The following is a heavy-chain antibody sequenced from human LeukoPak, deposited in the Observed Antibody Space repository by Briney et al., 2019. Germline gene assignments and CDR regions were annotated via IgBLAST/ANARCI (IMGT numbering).Heavy chain of an antibody. Sequence: GGSLRLSCAASGFAFSSYAMSWVRQAPGKGLEWVSAISGSGGSTYYADSVKGRFTISRDNSKNTLYLQMNSLRAEDTAVYYCAKGLVLWFEEPNAFDIWGQGTMVTVSS. CDR3: AKGLVLWFEEPNAFDI. CDR1: GFAFSSYA. CDR2: ISGSGGST. D-gene: IGHD3-10*01. V-gene: IGHV3-23*01. J-gene: IGHJ3*02.